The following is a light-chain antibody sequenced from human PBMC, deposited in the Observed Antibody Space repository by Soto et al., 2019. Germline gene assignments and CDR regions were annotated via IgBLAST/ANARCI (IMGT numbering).Light chain of an antibody. CDR2: RNN. CDR1: SSNIGSNY. CDR3: AAWDDSLSGYV. J-gene: IGLJ1*01. Sequence: QSVLNQPPSASGTPGQRVTISCSGSSSNIGSNYVYWYQQLPGTAPKLPIYRNNQRPSGVPDRFSGSKSGTSASLAISGLRSEDEADYYCAAWDDSLSGYVFGTGTKVTVL. V-gene: IGLV1-47*01.